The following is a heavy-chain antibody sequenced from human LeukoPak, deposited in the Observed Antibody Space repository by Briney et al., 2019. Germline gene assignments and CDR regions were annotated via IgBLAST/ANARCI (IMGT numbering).Heavy chain of an antibody. J-gene: IGHJ4*02. CDR2: ISSSGSTI. Sequence: PGGSLRLSCAASGFTFSDYYMSWIRQAPGKGLEWVSYISSSGSTIYYADSVKGRFTISRDNAKNSLYLQMNSLRAEDTAVYYCARDLYRDCSSTSCYDFDYWGQGTLVTVSS. CDR3: ARDLYRDCSSTSCYDFDY. CDR1: GFTFSDYY. V-gene: IGHV3-11*01. D-gene: IGHD2-2*01.